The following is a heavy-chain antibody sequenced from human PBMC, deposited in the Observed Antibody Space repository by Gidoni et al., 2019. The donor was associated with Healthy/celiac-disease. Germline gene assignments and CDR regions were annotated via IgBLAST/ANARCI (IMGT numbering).Heavy chain of an antibody. J-gene: IGHJ6*02. D-gene: IGHD3-3*01. Sequence: EVQLVEPGGGLIQPGGSLRHVCAASGITVGSNDMSWVRQAPGKGLEWVSVIYSGGSTDYADSVKGRFTISIDNSKNTLYLQMNSLRAEDTAVYYCARDRGEYDFWSGSFYYGMDVWGQGTTVTVSS. V-gene: IGHV3-53*01. CDR3: ARDRGEYDFWSGSFYYGMDV. CDR2: IYSGGST. CDR1: GITVGSND.